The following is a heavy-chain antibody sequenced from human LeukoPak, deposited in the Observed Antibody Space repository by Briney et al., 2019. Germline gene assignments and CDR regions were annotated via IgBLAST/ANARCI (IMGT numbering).Heavy chain of an antibody. CDR1: GFTFTNYW. CDR3: VRHDGRGGATMGAFDS. J-gene: IGHJ5*01. D-gene: IGHD5-12*01. V-gene: IGHV4-39*01. Sequence: GSLRLSCAASGFTFTNYWMSWIRQSPGKGLEWIGTVYYGRTTYYNPSLDGRVTISLDTSANHFSLQLNSVTAADTAVYYCVRHDGRGGATMGAFDSWGQGSLVTVSS. CDR2: VYYGRTT.